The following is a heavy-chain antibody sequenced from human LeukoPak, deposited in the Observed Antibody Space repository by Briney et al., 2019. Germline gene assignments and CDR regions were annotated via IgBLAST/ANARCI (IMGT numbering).Heavy chain of an antibody. CDR1: GFTFSSYS. V-gene: IGHV3-21*01. Sequence: GGSLRLSCAASGFTFSSYSMNWVRQAPGKGLEWVSSISSSSSYIYYADSVKGRFTISRDNAKNSLYLQMNSLRAEDTAVYYCARVYGSTQNYYMDVWGKGTTVTVSS. J-gene: IGHJ6*03. CDR3: ARVYGSTQNYYMDV. CDR2: ISSSSSYI. D-gene: IGHD3-10*01.